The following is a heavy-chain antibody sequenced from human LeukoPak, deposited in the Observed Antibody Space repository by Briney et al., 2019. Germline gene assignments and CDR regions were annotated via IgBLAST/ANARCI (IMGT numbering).Heavy chain of an antibody. Sequence: SETLSLTCSVSGGSISSYFLSWIRQPAGKGLEWIGRIHSGTTTYNPSLKSRVTMSLDTSKNQVSLTLRSVTAADTAVYYCAREAVVGNNWFDPWGQGTLVTVSS. CDR2: IHSGTT. J-gene: IGHJ5*02. CDR1: GGSISSYF. V-gene: IGHV4-4*07. CDR3: AREAVVGNNWFDP. D-gene: IGHD2-21*01.